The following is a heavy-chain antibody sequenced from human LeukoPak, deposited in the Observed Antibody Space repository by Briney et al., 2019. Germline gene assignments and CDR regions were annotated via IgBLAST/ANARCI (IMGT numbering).Heavy chain of an antibody. CDR3: TLRGYSYGHDRDY. CDR2: IRSKANSYAT. CDR1: GFTFSGSA. J-gene: IGHJ4*02. Sequence: GGSLSLFCAASGFTFSGSAMHWVRQASGKGLEWVGRIRSKANSYATAYAASVKGRFTISRDDSKNTAYLQMNSLKTEDTAVYYCTLRGYSYGHDRDYWGQGTLVTVSS. V-gene: IGHV3-73*01. D-gene: IGHD5-18*01.